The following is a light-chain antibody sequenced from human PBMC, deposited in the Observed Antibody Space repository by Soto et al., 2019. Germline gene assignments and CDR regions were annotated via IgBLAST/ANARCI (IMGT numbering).Light chain of an antibody. CDR3: SSYASNNMYLL. J-gene: IGLJ2*01. V-gene: IGLV2-8*01. Sequence: QSALTQPPSASGSPGQSVAICCTGTSSDIGAYNYVSWYQQYPGKAPKLILYEVTTRPSGVPDRFSGSKSGNTASLTVSGLQADDAAHYYCSSYASNNMYLLFGGGTKLTVL. CDR2: EVT. CDR1: SSDIGAYNY.